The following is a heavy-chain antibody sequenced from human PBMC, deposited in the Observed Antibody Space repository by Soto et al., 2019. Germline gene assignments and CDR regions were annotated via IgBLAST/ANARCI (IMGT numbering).Heavy chain of an antibody. CDR3: AIERGYNYGYDAMDV. CDR2: ISGSGGST. CDR1: GFTFSSYA. V-gene: IGHV3-23*01. J-gene: IGHJ6*02. D-gene: IGHD5-18*01. Sequence: EVQLLESGGGLVQPGGYLRLSCAASGFTFSSYAMSWVRQAPGKGLEWVSGISGSGGSTYYADSVKGRFTISRDNSKNTLYLQTNSLRAEDTAVYYCAIERGYNYGYDAMDVWGQGTTVTVSS.